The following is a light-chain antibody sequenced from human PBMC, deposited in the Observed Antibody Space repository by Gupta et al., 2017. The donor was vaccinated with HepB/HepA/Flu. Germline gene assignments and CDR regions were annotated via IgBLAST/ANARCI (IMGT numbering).Light chain of an antibody. J-gene: IGKJ5*01. Sequence: EVVMTQSPATLSVSPGERATLSCRASQTISRNLAWYQQKPGQAPRFLIYGGSTRATGIPARFSGGGSGTDFTLTISSLQSEDFAVYYCLQYHNWPPITFGQGTRLEVK. CDR2: GGS. V-gene: IGKV3-15*01. CDR3: LQYHNWPPIT. CDR1: QTISRN.